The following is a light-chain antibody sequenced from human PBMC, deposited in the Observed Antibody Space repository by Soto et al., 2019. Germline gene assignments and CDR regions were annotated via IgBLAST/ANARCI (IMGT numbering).Light chain of an antibody. CDR3: QQYSNWLLT. Sequence: EIVMTQSPATLSVSPGERATLSCRASQSVSSNLAWYQQKPGQAPRLLIYGASTRATGIPARFSGSGSGTEFTLTISSLQSEDFVVYYCQQYSNWLLTFGGGTKVEIK. V-gene: IGKV3-15*01. J-gene: IGKJ4*01. CDR1: QSVSSN. CDR2: GAS.